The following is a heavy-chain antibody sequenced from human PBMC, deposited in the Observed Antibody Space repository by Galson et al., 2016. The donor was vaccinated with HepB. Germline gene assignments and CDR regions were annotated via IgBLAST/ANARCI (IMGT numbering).Heavy chain of an antibody. CDR3: AYITIFGVITQDFDH. Sequence: SETLSLTCVVSGDSMSSRNYYWGWIRQPPGKGLEWIGSISYSGSTHYNPSHMSRMAISVDTTKNQFSLKLSSVTAADTAVYYCAYITIFGVITQDFDHWGQGTLVAVSS. J-gene: IGHJ4*02. CDR2: ISYSGST. CDR1: GDSMSSRNYY. V-gene: IGHV4-39*01. D-gene: IGHD3-3*01.